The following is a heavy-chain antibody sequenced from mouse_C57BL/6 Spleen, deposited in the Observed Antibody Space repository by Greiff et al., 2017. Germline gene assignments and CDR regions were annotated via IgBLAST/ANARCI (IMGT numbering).Heavy chain of an antibody. CDR1: GYTFTSYN. D-gene: IGHD2-5*01. Sequence: LQQSGAELVRPGASVKMSCKASGYTFTSYNMHWVKQTPRQGLEWIGAIYPGNGDTSYNQKFKGKATLTVDKSSSTAYMQLSSLTSEDSAVYFCARSRSNYVIYYAMDYWGQGTSVTVSS. CDR3: ARSRSNYVIYYAMDY. V-gene: IGHV1-12*01. CDR2: IYPGNGDT. J-gene: IGHJ4*01.